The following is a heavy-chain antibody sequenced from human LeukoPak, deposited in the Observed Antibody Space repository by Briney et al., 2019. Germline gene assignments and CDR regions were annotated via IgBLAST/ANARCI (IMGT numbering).Heavy chain of an antibody. CDR1: GGYITTYY. D-gene: IGHD6-19*01. V-gene: IGHV4-59*01. J-gene: IGHJ5*02. CDR3: ATLNIESSSGWFFRS. CDR2: AYYSGSN. Sequence: PSETLSLTCHVSGGYITTYYWSWIRQPPGKGLEWIGYAYYSGSNEYNPSLRSRVTMSTDASRNQFSLSLSSLPAADTAIYYCATLNIESSSGWFFRSWGQGPLVSVSS.